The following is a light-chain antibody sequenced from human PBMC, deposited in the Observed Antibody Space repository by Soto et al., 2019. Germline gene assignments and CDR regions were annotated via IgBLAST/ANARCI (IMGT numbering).Light chain of an antibody. J-gene: IGLJ1*01. CDR2: AVS. CDR3: ISYTDRQSYL. Sequence: QSVLTQPASVSGSPGQSITISCSGTSSDIGSYDHVAWYQQFPGKSPKLIIYAVSDRPSGVSDRFSGSKSGISASLTISGLQPEDEADDYCISYTDRQSYLFGTGTKVTVL. CDR1: SSDIGSYDH. V-gene: IGLV2-14*03.